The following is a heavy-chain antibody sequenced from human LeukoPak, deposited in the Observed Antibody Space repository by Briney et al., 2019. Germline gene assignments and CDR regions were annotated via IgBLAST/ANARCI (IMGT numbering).Heavy chain of an antibody. D-gene: IGHD2-15*01. CDR2: ISSSGSTK. V-gene: IGHV3-48*03. J-gene: IGHJ4*02. Sequence: GGSLRLSCAASGFRFSNYEIHWVRQAPGKGLAWVSYISSSGSTKLYSDSVRGRFTISRDNAKNSLYLQMNSLRAEDTAVYYCAREWSYYFDYWGRGTLVTVSS. CDR3: AREWSYYFDY. CDR1: GFRFSNYE.